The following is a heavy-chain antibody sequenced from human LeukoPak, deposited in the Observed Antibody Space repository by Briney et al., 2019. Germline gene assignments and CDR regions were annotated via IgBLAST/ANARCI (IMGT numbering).Heavy chain of an antibody. D-gene: IGHD3-10*01. CDR2: IYYSGST. J-gene: IGHJ6*02. CDR3: ARLGHVSGYYYYGMDV. CDR1: GGSISSYY. V-gene: IGHV4-59*08. Sequence: PSETLSLTCTVSGGSISSYYWSWIRQPPGKGLEWIGYIYYSGSTNYNPSLKSRVTISLDTSKNHFSLRLGSVAAADTAVYYCARLGHVSGYYYYGMDVWGQGTTVTVSS.